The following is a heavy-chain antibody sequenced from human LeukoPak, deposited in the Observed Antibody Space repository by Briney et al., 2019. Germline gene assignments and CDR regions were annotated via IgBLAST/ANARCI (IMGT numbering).Heavy chain of an antibody. Sequence: PGGSLRLSCAASGFTFSNFGMSWVRQAPGNGLEWVSAISAGGGTYYADTVKGRFTISRDNSKNTLYLQMNSLRAEDTAVYYCAKLKQWQPQRYFFEYWGQGALVTVAS. CDR3: AKLKQWQPQRYFFEY. CDR2: ISAGGGT. D-gene: IGHD6-19*01. J-gene: IGHJ4*02. CDR1: GFTFSNFG. V-gene: IGHV3-23*01.